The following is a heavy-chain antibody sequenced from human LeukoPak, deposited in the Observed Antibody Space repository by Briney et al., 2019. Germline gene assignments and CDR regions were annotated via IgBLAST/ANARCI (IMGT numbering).Heavy chain of an antibody. CDR3: ARDLTGYDSYYYGMDV. V-gene: IGHV1-69*01. Sequence: SVKVSCKASGGTFSSYAISWVRQAPGQGLEWMGGIIPIFGTANYAQKFQGRVTITADESTSTAYMELSSLRSEDTAVYYCARDLTGYDSYYYGMDVWGQGTTVTVSS. D-gene: IGHD5-12*01. CDR2: IIPIFGTA. J-gene: IGHJ6*02. CDR1: GGTFSSYA.